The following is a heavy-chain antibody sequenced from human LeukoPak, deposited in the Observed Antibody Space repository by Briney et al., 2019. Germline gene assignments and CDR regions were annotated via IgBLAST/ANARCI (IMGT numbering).Heavy chain of an antibody. CDR1: GGSFSGYC. D-gene: IGHD6-19*01. CDR2: INHSGST. J-gene: IGHJ4*02. CDR3: ARGGLVGPKGNQYHDY. Sequence: SETLSLTCAVYGGSFSGYCWSWIRQPPGKGLEWIGEINHSGSTNYNPSLKSRVTISVDTSKNQFSLKLSSVTAADTAVYYCARGGLVGPKGNQYHDYWGPGNPGHRLL. V-gene: IGHV4-34*01.